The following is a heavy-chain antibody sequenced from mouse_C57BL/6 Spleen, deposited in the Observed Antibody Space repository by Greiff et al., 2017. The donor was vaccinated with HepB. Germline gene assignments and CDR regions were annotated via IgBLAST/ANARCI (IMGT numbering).Heavy chain of an antibody. Sequence: DVQLQESGPGLVKPSQSLSLTCSVTGYSITRGYSWNWIRQFPGNKLEWLGYISYDGSNNYNPSLKNRIAITRDTSKNQFFLKLNSVTTEDTATYYCARRGLRFYYFDYWGQGTTLTVSS. V-gene: IGHV3-6*01. CDR1: GYSITRGYS. D-gene: IGHD1-1*01. CDR3: ARRGLRFYYFDY. J-gene: IGHJ2*01. CDR2: ISYDGSN.